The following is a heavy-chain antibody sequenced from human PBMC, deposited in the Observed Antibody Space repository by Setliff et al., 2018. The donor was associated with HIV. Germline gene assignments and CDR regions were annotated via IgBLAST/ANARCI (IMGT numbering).Heavy chain of an antibody. CDR1: GGSISSYY. V-gene: IGHV4-4*09. D-gene: IGHD2-8*02. CDR3: ARLIHTGLLYFDY. J-gene: IGHJ4*02. Sequence: SETLSLTCTLSGGSISSYYWSWIRQPPGKGLEWIGYIYTSGSVNYNPSLNSRVTISVDTSRDQFSLNLRSVTAADTALYFCARLIHTGLLYFDYWGLVMLVTVSS. CDR2: IYTSGSV.